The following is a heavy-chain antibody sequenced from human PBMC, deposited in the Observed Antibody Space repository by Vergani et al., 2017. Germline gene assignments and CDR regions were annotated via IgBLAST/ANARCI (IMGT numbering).Heavy chain of an antibody. CDR2: IIPILGIA. V-gene: IGHV1-69*02. CDR1: GGTFSSYT. Sequence: QVQLVQSGAEVKKPGSSVKVSCKASGGTFSSYTISWVRQAPGQGLEWMGRIIPILGIANYAQKFQGRVTITADKSTSTAYMELSSLRSEDTAVYYCASGVVRGEGVFDYWGQGTLVTVSS. D-gene: IGHD3-10*01. J-gene: IGHJ4*02. CDR3: ASGVVRGEGVFDY.